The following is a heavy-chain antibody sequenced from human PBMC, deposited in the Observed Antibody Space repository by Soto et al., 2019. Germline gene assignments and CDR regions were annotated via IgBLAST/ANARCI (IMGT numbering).Heavy chain of an antibody. J-gene: IGHJ4*02. Sequence: VGSLRLSCAASGFTFSNYAMHFVRQAPGKGLEWVALTSYDGNNEYYTDSVKGRFTISRDNSKNTLFLQMNSPRPEDTAVYYCAKDKGVFNWATSYFDYWGQGALVTVSS. CDR1: GFTFSNYA. CDR3: AKDKGVFNWATSYFDY. D-gene: IGHD1-1*01. V-gene: IGHV3-30*18. CDR2: TSYDGNNE.